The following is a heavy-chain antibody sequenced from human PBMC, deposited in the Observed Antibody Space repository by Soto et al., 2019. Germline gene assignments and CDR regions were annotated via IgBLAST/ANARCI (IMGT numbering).Heavy chain of an antibody. Sequence: EVQLLESGGGLVQPGGSLRLSCAASGFIFNAYAMTWVRQAPGTGLEWVSAIGGSGGNTYYAASVKGRFTISRDNSKDTVDLEMNRLRVADTAVYFCARVASDYINSADHWGQGILVTVSS. V-gene: IGHV3-23*01. CDR3: ARVASDYINSADH. CDR1: GFIFNAYA. D-gene: IGHD4-4*01. CDR2: IGGSGGNT. J-gene: IGHJ4*02.